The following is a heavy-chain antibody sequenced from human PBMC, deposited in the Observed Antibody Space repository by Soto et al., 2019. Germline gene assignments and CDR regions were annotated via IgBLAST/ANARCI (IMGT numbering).Heavy chain of an antibody. D-gene: IGHD3-3*01. Sequence: GGSLRLSCAASGFTFSSYAMSWVRQAPGKGLEWVSAISGSGGSTYYADSVKGRFTISRDNSKNTLYLQMNSLRAEDTAVYYCAKDITIFGVVITVPFDYWGQGTLVTVSS. CDR2: ISGSGGST. CDR3: AKDITIFGVVITVPFDY. CDR1: GFTFSSYA. V-gene: IGHV3-23*01. J-gene: IGHJ4*02.